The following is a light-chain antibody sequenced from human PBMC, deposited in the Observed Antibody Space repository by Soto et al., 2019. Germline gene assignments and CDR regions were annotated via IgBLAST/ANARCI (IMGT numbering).Light chain of an antibody. J-gene: IGKJ4*01. CDR1: QSVSST. V-gene: IGKV3-15*01. CDR2: GAS. CDR3: QQYHTWPVT. Sequence: IVITQSPSPLSVSPPARPSLSSSASQSVSSTLAWYQQNPGQAPRLLIYGASTRATGTPARFSGRGSGTQFTRTITSLQSEACATHYCQQYHTWPVTFGGGTKVDI.